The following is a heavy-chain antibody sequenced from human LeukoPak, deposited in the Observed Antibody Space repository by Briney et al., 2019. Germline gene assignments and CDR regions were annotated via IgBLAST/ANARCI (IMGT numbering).Heavy chain of an antibody. CDR3: AKGGAIMLWPIVI. D-gene: IGHD2-2*01. J-gene: IGHJ3*02. V-gene: IGHV3-23*01. CDR2: ISGSGGST. Sequence: GGSLRLSCAASGFTFSSYAMSWVRQAPGKGLEWVSAISGSGGSTYYADSVKGRFTISRDNSKNTLYLQMNSLRAEDTAVYYRAKGGAIMLWPIVIWGQGTMVTVSS. CDR1: GFTFSSYA.